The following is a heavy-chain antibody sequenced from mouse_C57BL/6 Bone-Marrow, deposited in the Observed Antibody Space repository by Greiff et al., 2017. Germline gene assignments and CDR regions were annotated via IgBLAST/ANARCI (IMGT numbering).Heavy chain of an antibody. CDR2: IYPNSGST. Sequence: QVHVKQSGAELVKPGASVKFSCKASGYTFTSYWMHWVKQRPGQGLEWIGMIYPNSGSTNYNKKFKSKPTLTVAKSSSTAYMQLSSLTSEDSAVYYCASNYYGSSCEGDMDYWGQGTSVTVSS. J-gene: IGHJ4*01. CDR3: ASNYYGSSCEGDMDY. D-gene: IGHD1-1*01. V-gene: IGHV1-64*01. CDR1: GYTFTSYW.